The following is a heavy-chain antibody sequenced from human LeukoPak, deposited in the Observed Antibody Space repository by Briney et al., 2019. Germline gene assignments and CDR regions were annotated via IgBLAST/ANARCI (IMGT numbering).Heavy chain of an antibody. V-gene: IGHV4-34*01. Sequence: PSETLSLTCAVYGESFSGYYWIWIRQPPGKGLEWIGEINHSGSTNYNPSLKSRVTISVDMSKNQFSLKLSSVTGADTAVYYCARRGRFLGYMDVWGKGTTVTVSS. D-gene: IGHD3-3*01. CDR3: ARRGRFLGYMDV. CDR2: INHSGST. CDR1: GESFSGYY. J-gene: IGHJ6*03.